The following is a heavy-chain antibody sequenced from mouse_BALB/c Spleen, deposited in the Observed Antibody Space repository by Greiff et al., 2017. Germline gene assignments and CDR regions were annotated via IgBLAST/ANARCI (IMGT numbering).Heavy chain of an antibody. CDR1: GYTFTDYN. CDR3: ARLYYYGRNFDV. D-gene: IGHD1-1*01. CDR2: INPNNGGT. Sequence: VQLQQSGPELVKPGASVKIPCKASGYTFTDYNMDWVKQSHGKSLEWIGDINPNNGGTIYNQKFKGKATLTVDKSSSTAYMELRSLTSEDTAVYYCARLYYYGRNFDVWGAGTTVTVSS. J-gene: IGHJ1*01. V-gene: IGHV1-18*01.